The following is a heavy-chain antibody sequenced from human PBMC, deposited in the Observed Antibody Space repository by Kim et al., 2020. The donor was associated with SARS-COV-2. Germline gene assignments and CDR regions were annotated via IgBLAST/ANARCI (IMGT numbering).Heavy chain of an antibody. D-gene: IGHD1-1*01. J-gene: IGHJ4*02. V-gene: IGHV3-48*02. Sequence: NEDTVKGRYTISRDNAKSTLYLEMNGLSDDDTAVYYCATQGWEQSLAIWGQGTLVTVSS. CDR3: ATQGWEQSLAI.